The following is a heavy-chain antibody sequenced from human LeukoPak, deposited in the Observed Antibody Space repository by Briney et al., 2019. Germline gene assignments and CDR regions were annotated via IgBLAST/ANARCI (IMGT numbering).Heavy chain of an antibody. Sequence: PGGSLRLSCAASGFTVRSNAMSWVRQAPGKGLEWVSVIYAGGSTYHTDSVKGRFTISRDNSKNTLYLQMNSLTAEDTGVYYCAKEGPSSSWSNFDIWGQGTLVTVSS. D-gene: IGHD6-13*01. CDR1: GFTVRSNA. CDR3: AKEGPSSSWSNFDI. CDR2: IYAGGST. J-gene: IGHJ4*02. V-gene: IGHV3-66*02.